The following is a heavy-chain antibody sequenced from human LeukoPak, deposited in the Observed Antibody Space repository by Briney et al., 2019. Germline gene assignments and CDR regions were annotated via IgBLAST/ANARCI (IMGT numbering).Heavy chain of an antibody. J-gene: IGHJ6*03. Sequence: GGSLRPSCAASGFTFRSYVMNGVRQAAAKGLEWVSVIYSGGSTYYSDSVKCRFTISRDNSKNALYLQMNSLRAEDTGVYYCGRLFGRYYYYMDVWGKGTTVTISS. CDR3: GRLFGRYYYYMDV. V-gene: IGHV3-53*01. CDR1: GFTFRSYV. CDR2: IYSGGST. D-gene: IGHD2-21*01.